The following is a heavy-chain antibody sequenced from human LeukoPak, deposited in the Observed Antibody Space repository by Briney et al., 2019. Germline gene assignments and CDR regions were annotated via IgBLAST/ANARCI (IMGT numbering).Heavy chain of an antibody. CDR1: GYTFSNYV. Sequence: AASVKVSCKACGYTFSNYVLTWMRQAPGQGLEWMGRISTYTGNSNYAQKFQDRVTMTTDTSTSTAYMELRNLSSDDTAVYYCARTMTTGTTHGELDFWGQGTLVTVSS. CDR3: ARTMTTGTTHGELDF. J-gene: IGHJ4*02. CDR2: ISTYTGNS. V-gene: IGHV1-18*01. D-gene: IGHD4-17*01.